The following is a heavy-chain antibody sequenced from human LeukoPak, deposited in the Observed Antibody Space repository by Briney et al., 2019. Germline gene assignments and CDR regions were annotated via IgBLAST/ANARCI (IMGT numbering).Heavy chain of an antibody. CDR2: INPNSGAT. Sequence: EASVKVSCKASGYTFTGYYIHWVRQAPGQGLEWMGWINPNSGATNYGQKFQGRVTMIRDTSISTAYMELSRLRYDDTAVYYCARDQGSSGWSDFDYWGQGTLVTVSS. CDR1: GYTFTGYY. D-gene: IGHD6-19*01. J-gene: IGHJ4*02. V-gene: IGHV1-2*02. CDR3: ARDQGSSGWSDFDY.